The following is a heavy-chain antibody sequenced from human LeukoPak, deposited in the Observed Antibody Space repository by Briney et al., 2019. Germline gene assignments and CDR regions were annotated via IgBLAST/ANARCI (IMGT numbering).Heavy chain of an antibody. CDR3: ATGSQIREPDY. CDR1: GFSISDYY. CDR2: ISRGSGDI. J-gene: IGHJ4*02. Sequence: GGSLRLSYAASGFSISDYYMGWIRQGPGKGLEWLSYISRGSGDISYADSVKGRFTISRDNAKQSLSLQMNSLRAEDTVVYYCATGSQIREPDYWGQGTLVTVSS. D-gene: IGHD3-10*01. V-gene: IGHV3-11*01.